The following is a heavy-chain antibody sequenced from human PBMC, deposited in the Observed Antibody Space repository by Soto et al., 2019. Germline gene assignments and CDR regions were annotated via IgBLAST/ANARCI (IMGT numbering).Heavy chain of an antibody. CDR3: ARVRTGYFDY. J-gene: IGHJ4*02. Sequence: PSETLSLTCTLSGRAINDHYWSFIRQPPGKGLEWIGYIYYNGNTNYNPSLESRVTISVDRSRNQFSLRLTSLTAADTAVYYCARVRTGYFDYWGRGALVTVSS. CDR2: IYYNGNT. CDR1: GRAINDHY. D-gene: IGHD3-9*01. V-gene: IGHV4-59*11.